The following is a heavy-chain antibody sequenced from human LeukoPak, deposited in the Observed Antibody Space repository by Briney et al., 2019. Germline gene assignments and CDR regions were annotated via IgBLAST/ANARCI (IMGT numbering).Heavy chain of an antibody. J-gene: IGHJ3*01. CDR3: AKGDDGDWSAFDL. CDR1: GFTFNKYA. V-gene: IGHV3-23*01. Sequence: GGSLRLSCVVSGFTFNKYAMSWVRQAPGKGLEWVSVISESGDKTLYAGSVRGRFTISRDNSKNTLSLQMNSLRAEDTALYYCAKGDDGDWSAFDLWGQGTMVTVSP. D-gene: IGHD2-21*02. CDR2: ISESGDKT.